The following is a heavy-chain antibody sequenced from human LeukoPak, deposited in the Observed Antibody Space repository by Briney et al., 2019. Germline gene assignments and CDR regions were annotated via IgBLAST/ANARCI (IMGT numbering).Heavy chain of an antibody. Sequence: SETLSLTCTVSGGSISSYYWSWIRQPPGKGLEWIGSIYYSGSTYYNPSLKSRVTISVDTSKNQFSLKLGSVTAADTAVYYCARRSVRPNSPFDYWGQGTLVTVSS. V-gene: IGHV4-39*01. CDR3: ARRSVRPNSPFDY. CDR2: IYYSGST. D-gene: IGHD3-10*01. CDR1: GGSISSYY. J-gene: IGHJ4*02.